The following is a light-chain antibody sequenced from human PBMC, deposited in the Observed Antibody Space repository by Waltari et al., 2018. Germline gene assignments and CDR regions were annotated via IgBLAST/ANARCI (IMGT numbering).Light chain of an antibody. J-gene: IGKJ2*01. CDR3: QQSFNVPYT. Sequence: DIQMTQSPSSLSASVGDRVTITCRASRRVSTNLNWYHQKPGKGPRLLIYAASSLQGGVPPRFRGSGSGTDFTLTISSLQPEDFATYSCQQSFNVPYTFGQGTKLEL. CDR2: AAS. V-gene: IGKV1-39*01. CDR1: RRVSTN.